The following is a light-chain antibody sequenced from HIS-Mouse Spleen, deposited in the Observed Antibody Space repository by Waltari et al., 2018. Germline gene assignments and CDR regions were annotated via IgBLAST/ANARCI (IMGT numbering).Light chain of an antibody. V-gene: IGLV2-23*01. Sequence: QSALTQPASVSGSPGHSIPIPFTGTSTDVGRYNLVSWYQQHPGKAPQLMIYEGSKRPSGVSNRFSGSKSGNTASLTISGLQAEDEADYYCCSYAGSKVFGGGTKLTVL. CDR1: STDVGRYNL. J-gene: IGLJ2*01. CDR2: EGS. CDR3: CSYAGSKV.